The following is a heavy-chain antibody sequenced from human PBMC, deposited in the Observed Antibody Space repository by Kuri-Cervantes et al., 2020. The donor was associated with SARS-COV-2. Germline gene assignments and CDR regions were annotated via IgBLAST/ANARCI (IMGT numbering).Heavy chain of an antibody. CDR2: ISYDGSNK. J-gene: IGHJ5*02. Sequence: GESLKISCAASGFTFSSYAMHWVRQAPGKGLEWVAVISYDGSNKYYADSVKGRFTLSRDNSKNTLYLQMNSLRAEDTAVYYCARDASMGGFAPWGQGTLVTVSS. CDR3: ARDASMGGFAP. CDR1: GFTFSSYA. V-gene: IGHV3-30-3*01. D-gene: IGHD5-12*01.